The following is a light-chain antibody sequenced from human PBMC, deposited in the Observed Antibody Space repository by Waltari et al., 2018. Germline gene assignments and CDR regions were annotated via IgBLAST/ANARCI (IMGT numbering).Light chain of an antibody. CDR2: GNR. V-gene: IGLV1-40*01. CDR3: QSYDSSLFKWV. J-gene: IGLJ3*02. Sequence: QSVLTQPPSVSGAPGQRVTISCTGSRSNIGAGYDVHWYHHLPGTAPQLPSYGNRNRPAGVPDRFPGSKSGTSASLAITGLQAEDEADYYCQSYDSSLFKWVFGGGTKLTVL. CDR1: RSNIGAGYD.